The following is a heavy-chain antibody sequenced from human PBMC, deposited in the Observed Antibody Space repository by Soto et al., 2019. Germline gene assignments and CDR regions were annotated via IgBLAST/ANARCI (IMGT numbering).Heavy chain of an antibody. J-gene: IGHJ5*02. Sequence: GPSVKVSCKASGYTFTSYDINWVRQATGQGLEWMGWMNPNSGNTGYAQKFQGRVTMTRNTSISTAYMELSSLRSEDTAVYYCAREPRNDYINWFDPWGQGTLVTVSS. V-gene: IGHV1-8*01. CDR2: MNPNSGNT. CDR3: AREPRNDYINWFDP. CDR1: GYTFTSYD. D-gene: IGHD4-4*01.